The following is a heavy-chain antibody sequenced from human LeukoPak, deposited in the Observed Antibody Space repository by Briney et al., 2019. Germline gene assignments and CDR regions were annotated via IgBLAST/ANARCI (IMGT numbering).Heavy chain of an antibody. V-gene: IGHV3-23*01. CDR3: AKDRAWYYYDGDGYDIDHYYYMDV. CDR2: LSGSGGVT. Sequence: GGSLRLSCVASEFTFSNYAMSWVRQAPGKGLEWVSGLSGSGGVTYYADSVKGRFTISRDNSRNTLYLQMNSVRAEDTAVYYCAKDRAWYYYDGDGYDIDHYYYMDVWGKGTTVTVSS. J-gene: IGHJ6*03. CDR1: EFTFSNYA. D-gene: IGHD3-22*01.